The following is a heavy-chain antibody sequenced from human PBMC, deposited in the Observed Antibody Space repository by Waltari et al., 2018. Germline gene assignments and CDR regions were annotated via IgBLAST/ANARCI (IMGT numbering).Heavy chain of an antibody. V-gene: IGHV4-39*01. CDR1: GGAISSSSYY. Sequence: QLQLQESGPGLVKPSETLSLTFTVSGGAISSSSYYWGWIRQPPGKGLEWIGSIHYSGITSYYLSLLVRITVSHEGSTEQFLRQLCPVAAAATAVYFCARVGAGGYWRHGTLFTVSS. D-gene: IGHD3-10*01. CDR2: IHYSGIT. CDR3: ARVGAGGY. J-gene: IGHJ4*01.